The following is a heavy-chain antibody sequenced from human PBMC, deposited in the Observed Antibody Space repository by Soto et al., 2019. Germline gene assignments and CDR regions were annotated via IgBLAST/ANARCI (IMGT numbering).Heavy chain of an antibody. CDR3: TREQAQYNYYYYYGMDV. J-gene: IGHJ6*02. V-gene: IGHV3-49*03. Sequence: GGSLRLSCTASGFTFGDYAMSWFRQAPGKGLEWVGFIRSKAYGGTTEYAASVKGRFTISRDDSKSIAYLQMNSLKTEDTAVYYCTREQAQYNYYYYYGMDVWGQGTTVTVSS. CDR2: IRSKAYGGTT. CDR1: GFTFGDYA. D-gene: IGHD5-12*01.